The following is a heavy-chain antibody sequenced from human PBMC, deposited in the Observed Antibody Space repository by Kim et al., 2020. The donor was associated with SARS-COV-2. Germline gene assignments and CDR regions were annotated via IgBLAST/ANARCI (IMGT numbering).Heavy chain of an antibody. J-gene: IGHJ4*02. CDR1: GGSISSSSYY. V-gene: IGHV4-39*07. Sequence: SETLSLTCTVSGGSISSSSYYWGWIRQPPGKGLEWIGSIYYSGSTYYNPSLKSRVTISVDTSKNQFSLKLSSVTAADTAVYYCARDDSSAGPYDYWGQGTLVTVSS. D-gene: IGHD3-22*01. CDR2: IYYSGST. CDR3: ARDDSSAGPYDY.